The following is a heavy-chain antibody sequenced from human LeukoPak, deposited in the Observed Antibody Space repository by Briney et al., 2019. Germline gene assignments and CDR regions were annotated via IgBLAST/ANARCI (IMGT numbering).Heavy chain of an antibody. V-gene: IGHV3-7*01. D-gene: IGHD3-16*01. CDR2: IKPDGSDK. CDR3: AKGGDH. J-gene: IGHJ4*02. CDR1: GFTFSSYS. Sequence: SGGSLRLSCAASGFTFSSYSMNWVRQAPGKGLEWVANIKPDGSDKYYVDSVKGRFTVSRDNAKNSLYLQMNSLRAEDTAVYYCAKGGDHWGQGTLVTVSS.